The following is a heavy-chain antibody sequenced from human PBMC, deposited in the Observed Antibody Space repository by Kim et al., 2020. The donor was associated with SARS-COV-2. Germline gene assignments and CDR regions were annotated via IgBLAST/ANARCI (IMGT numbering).Heavy chain of an antibody. J-gene: IGHJ4*02. V-gene: IGHV1-3*01. D-gene: IGHD3-10*01. Sequence: ASVKVSCKASGYTFTSYAMHWVRQAPGQRLEWMGWINAGNGNTKYSQKFQGRVTITRDTSASTAYMELSSLRSEDTAVYYCARWGEPGLWFGELLLDYWGQGTLVTVSS. CDR3: ARWGEPGLWFGELLLDY. CDR1: GYTFTSYA. CDR2: INAGNGNT.